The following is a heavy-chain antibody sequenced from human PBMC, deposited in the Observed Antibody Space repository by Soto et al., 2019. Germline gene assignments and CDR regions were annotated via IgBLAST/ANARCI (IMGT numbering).Heavy chain of an antibody. Sequence: PGGSLRLSCAASGFTFSSYDMHWVRQATGKGLEWVSAIGTAGDTYYPGSVKGRFTISRENAKNSLYLQMNSLRAGDTAVYYCARVSGSYWSFDYWGQGTLVTVSS. CDR2: IGTAGDT. D-gene: IGHD1-26*01. CDR3: ARVSGSYWSFDY. CDR1: GFTFSSYD. V-gene: IGHV3-13*04. J-gene: IGHJ4*02.